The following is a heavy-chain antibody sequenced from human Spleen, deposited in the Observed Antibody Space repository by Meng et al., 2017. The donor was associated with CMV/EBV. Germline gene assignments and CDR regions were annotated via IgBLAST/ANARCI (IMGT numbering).Heavy chain of an antibody. J-gene: IGHJ4*02. V-gene: IGHV2-5*01. D-gene: IGHD6-13*01. CDR3: AHRLGGSWYQYYFDY. CDR2: IYWNDDK. CDR1: FSLSSSGVG. Sequence: FSLSSSGVGVGWLRQPPGEALEWLALIYWNDDKRYSPSLKSRLTITKDTSKNQVVLTMTNMDPVDTATYYCAHRLGGSWYQYYFDYWGQGTLVTVSS.